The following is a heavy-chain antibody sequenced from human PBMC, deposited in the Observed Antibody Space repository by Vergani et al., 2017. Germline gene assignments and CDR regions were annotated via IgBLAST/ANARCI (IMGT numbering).Heavy chain of an antibody. CDR2: IYHSGST. J-gene: IGHJ6*03. V-gene: IGHV4-30-2*01. CDR1: GGSISSGGYS. D-gene: IGHD1-26*01. CDR3: ARAPNHSGYYYMDV. Sequence: QLQLQESGSGLVKPSQTLSFTCAVPGGSISSGGYSWSWIRQPPGKGLEWIGYIYHSGSTYYNPSLKSRVTISVDRSKNQFSLKLSSVTAADTAVYYCARAPNHSGYYYMDVWGKGTTVTVSS.